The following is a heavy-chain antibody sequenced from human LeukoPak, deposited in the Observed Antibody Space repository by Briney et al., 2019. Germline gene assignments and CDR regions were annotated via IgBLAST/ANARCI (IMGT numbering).Heavy chain of an antibody. CDR1: GFTFSSYS. CDR2: ISYDGSNK. J-gene: IGHJ4*02. V-gene: IGHV3-30*18. CDR3: AKDRSGYEDY. Sequence: GGSLRLSCAASGFTFSSYSMHWVRQAPGKGLEWVAVISYDGSNKYYADSVKGRFTISRDNSKNTLYLQMNSLRAEDTAVYYCAKDRSGYEDYWGQGTLVTVSS. D-gene: IGHD5-12*01.